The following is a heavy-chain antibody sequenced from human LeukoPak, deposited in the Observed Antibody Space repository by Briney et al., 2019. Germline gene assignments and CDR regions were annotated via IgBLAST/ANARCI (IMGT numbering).Heavy chain of an antibody. J-gene: IGHJ4*02. D-gene: IGHD3-22*01. CDR3: ARWNYYDSSAYYSYGY. Sequence: ASVKVSCKASGYTFTGYYMHWVRQAPGQGLEWMGWINPNTGDTNYAQNFQGRVTMTRDTSISTACMELSRLRSDDTAVYYCARWNYYDSSAYYSYGYWGQGTLVTVSS. CDR1: GYTFTGYY. V-gene: IGHV1-2*02. CDR2: INPNTGDT.